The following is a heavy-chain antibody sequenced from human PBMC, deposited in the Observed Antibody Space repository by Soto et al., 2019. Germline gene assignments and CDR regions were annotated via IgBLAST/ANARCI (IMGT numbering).Heavy chain of an antibody. CDR1: GYTFTSHW. Sequence: GESLKISCKGSGYTFTSHWIGWVRQMPGKGLEWMGIIYPGDSDTRYGPSLQGQVTISVDKSISTAYLQWSGLKASDTAIYYCARPASGSYLDAFDIWGQGTMVTVSS. D-gene: IGHD1-26*01. CDR2: IYPGDSDT. V-gene: IGHV5-51*01. J-gene: IGHJ3*02. CDR3: ARPASGSYLDAFDI.